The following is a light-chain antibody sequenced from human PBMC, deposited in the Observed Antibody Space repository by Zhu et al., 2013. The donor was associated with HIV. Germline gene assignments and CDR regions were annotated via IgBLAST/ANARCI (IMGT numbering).Light chain of an antibody. J-gene: IGKJ1*01. CDR2: VAT. CDR3: QQSYSTPPWT. CDR1: QSISIY. V-gene: IGKV1-39*01. Sequence: DIQLTQSPSSLSASVGDRVTIPCRASQSISIYLNWYQQKPGKAPKLLIYVATILQSGVPSRFSGGGSGTDFTLTISSLQPEDFATYYCQQSYSTPPWTFGQGTKVEIK.